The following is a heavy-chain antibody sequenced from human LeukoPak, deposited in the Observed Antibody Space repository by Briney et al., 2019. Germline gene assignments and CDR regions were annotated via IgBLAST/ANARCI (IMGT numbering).Heavy chain of an antibody. V-gene: IGHV3-48*01. CDR3: AKDKYQLLYAESGAFDI. Sequence: GGSLRLSCAASGFTFSSYSMNWVRQAPGKGLEWVSYISSSSSTTYYADSVKGRFTISRDNSKNTLYLQMNSLRAEDTAVYYCAKDKYQLLYAESGAFDIWGQGTMVTVSS. CDR2: ISSSSSTT. D-gene: IGHD2-2*02. CDR1: GFTFSSYS. J-gene: IGHJ3*02.